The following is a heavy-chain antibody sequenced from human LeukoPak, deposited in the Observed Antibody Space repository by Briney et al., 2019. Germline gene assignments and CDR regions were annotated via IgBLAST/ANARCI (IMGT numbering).Heavy chain of an antibody. V-gene: IGHV4-34*01. J-gene: IGHJ2*01. D-gene: IGHD1-26*01. CDR1: GVSFSGYY. CDR3: ARVGGTDANWYFDL. CDR2: INHSGST. Sequence: SETLSLTCAVYGVSFSGYYWSWIRQPPGKGLEWIGEINHSGSTNYNPSLKSRVTISVDTSKNQFSLKPSSVTAADTAVYYCARVGGTDANWYFDLWGRGTLVTVSS.